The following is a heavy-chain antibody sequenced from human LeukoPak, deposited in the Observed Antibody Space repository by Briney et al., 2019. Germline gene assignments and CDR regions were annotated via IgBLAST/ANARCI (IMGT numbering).Heavy chain of an antibody. Sequence: SETLSLTCTVSGGSISSYYWTWIRQPPGKGLEWIGYIYYSGSTNYNPSLKSRVTFSVDTSGNQFSLKLISVTAADTAVYYCATQSAGTNWFDPWGQGTLVTVSS. V-gene: IGHV4-59*08. CDR1: GGSISSYY. J-gene: IGHJ5*02. CDR3: ATQSAGTNWFDP. D-gene: IGHD1-1*01. CDR2: IYYSGST.